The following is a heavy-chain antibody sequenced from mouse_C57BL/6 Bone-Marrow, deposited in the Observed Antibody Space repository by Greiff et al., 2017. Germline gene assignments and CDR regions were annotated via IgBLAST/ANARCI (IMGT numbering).Heavy chain of an antibody. CDR1: GYTFTDYN. D-gene: IGHD1-1*01. CDR3: AREGYYGSSPWCAY. CDR2: INPNNGGT. J-gene: IGHJ3*01. V-gene: IGHV1-22*01. Sequence: VQLQQSGPELVKPGASVKMSCKASGYTFTDYNMHWVKQSHGKSLEWIGYINPNNGGTSYNQKFKGKATLTVNKSSSTAYMELRSLTSEDSAVYYCAREGYYGSSPWCAYWGQGTLVTVSA.